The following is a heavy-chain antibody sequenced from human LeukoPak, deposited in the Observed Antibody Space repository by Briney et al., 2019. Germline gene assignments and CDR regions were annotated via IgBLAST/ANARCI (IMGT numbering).Heavy chain of an antibody. Sequence: SETLSLTCAVYGGSFSGYYWSWIRQPPGKGLEWIGEINHSGSTNYNPSLKSRVTISVDTSKNQFSLKLSSVTAADTAVYYCAKVPQSSGYYHLNAFDIWGQGTMVTVSS. CDR2: INHSGST. V-gene: IGHV4-34*01. D-gene: IGHD3-22*01. CDR1: GGSFSGYY. J-gene: IGHJ3*02. CDR3: AKVPQSSGYYHLNAFDI.